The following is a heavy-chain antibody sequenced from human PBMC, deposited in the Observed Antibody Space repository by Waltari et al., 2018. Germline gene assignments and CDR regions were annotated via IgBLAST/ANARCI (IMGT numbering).Heavy chain of an antibody. CDR3: AREKGPYHYYAMDV. V-gene: IGHV3-66*02. D-gene: IGHD3-16*01. J-gene: IGHJ6*02. CDR1: GFTVSSNF. CDR2: IYSGGSR. Sequence: VHLMESGGGLVQPGGSLRLSCAASGFTVSSNFMSWFRQAPGKGLEWVSVIYSGGSRYFADSVKGRFTISRDNSKNMLYLQMDSLRAEDTAVYYCAREKGPYHYYAMDVWGQGTTVTVSS.